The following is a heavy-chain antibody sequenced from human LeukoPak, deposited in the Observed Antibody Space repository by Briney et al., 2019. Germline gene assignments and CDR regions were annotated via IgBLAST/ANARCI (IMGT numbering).Heavy chain of an antibody. CDR2: IGGWSSPT. V-gene: IGHV3-48*03. CDR3: ARGSGFAVAR. CDR1: GFSFSSYG. Sequence: GGSLRLSCATSGFSFSSYGMNWVRQAPGKGLEWVSYIGGWSSPTDYADSVKGRFIISRDNAKNSLYLQMNNLTVEDTAVYYCARGSGFAVARWGQGSLVFVSS. J-gene: IGHJ4*02. D-gene: IGHD2-21*01.